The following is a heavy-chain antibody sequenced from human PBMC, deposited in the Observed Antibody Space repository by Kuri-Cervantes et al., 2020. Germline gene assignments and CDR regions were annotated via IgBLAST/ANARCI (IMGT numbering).Heavy chain of an antibody. V-gene: IGHV1-2*02. CDR2: INTNSGGT. Sequence: ASVKVSCKASGYTFTDYYLHWVRQAPGQGLEWMAWINTNSGGTNYAQKFQGRLTVTTDTSTSTAYMELRSLRSDDTAVYYCARDVEQQPQKGGWFDPWGQGTLVTVSS. CDR3: ARDVEQQPQKGGWFDP. J-gene: IGHJ5*02. CDR1: GYTFTDYY. D-gene: IGHD6-13*01.